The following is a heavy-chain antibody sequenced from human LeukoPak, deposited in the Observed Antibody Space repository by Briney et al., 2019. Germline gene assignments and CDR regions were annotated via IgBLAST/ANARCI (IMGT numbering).Heavy chain of an antibody. Sequence: SETLSLTCTVSGDSISSGSYYWSWIRQPAWKGLEWIGHIYTSGSTNYNPSLKSRVTISIATSKTQFSLRLSSVTAADTAVYFCARAGTVFGKAYFDYWGQGTLVTVSS. CDR1: GDSISSGSYY. J-gene: IGHJ4*02. CDR3: ARAGTVFGKAYFDY. CDR2: IYTSGST. V-gene: IGHV4-61*09. D-gene: IGHD3-3*01.